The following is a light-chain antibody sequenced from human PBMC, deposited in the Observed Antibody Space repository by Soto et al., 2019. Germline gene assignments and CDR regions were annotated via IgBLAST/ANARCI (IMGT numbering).Light chain of an antibody. CDR1: SSDVGDYNY. CDR2: DVS. Sequence: QSVLTQPASVSGSPGQSITLSCTGTSSDVGDYNYVSWYQQHPGKAPKLMIYDVSNRPSGFSNRFSGSKSGNTASLTISGLQAEDEADYYCSSYTSSNTVIFGGGTKLTVL. CDR3: SSYTSSNTVI. J-gene: IGLJ2*01. V-gene: IGLV2-14*01.